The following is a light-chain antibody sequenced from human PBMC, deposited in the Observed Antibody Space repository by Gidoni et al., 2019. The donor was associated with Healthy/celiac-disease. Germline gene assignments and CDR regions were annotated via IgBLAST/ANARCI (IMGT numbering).Light chain of an antibody. CDR3: CSYAGSSTVV. Sequence: QSARTQPAAVSGSPGQSITISCTGTSRDVGSYNLVSWYQQHPGKAPKLMNYEGSKRPSGVSNRFSGSKSGNTASLTISGLQAEDEADYYCCSYAGSSTVVFGGGTKLTVL. J-gene: IGLJ2*01. V-gene: IGLV2-23*01. CDR1: SRDVGSYNL. CDR2: EGS.